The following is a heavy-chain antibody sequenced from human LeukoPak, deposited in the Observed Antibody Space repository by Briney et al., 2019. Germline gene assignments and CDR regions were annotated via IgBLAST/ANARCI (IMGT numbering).Heavy chain of an antibody. CDR1: GFTFSIYA. D-gene: IGHD3-3*01. Sequence: GGSLRLSCAASGFTFSIYAMSWVRQAPGKGLEWVAVISYDGSNKYYADSVKGRFTISRDNSKNTLYLQMNSLRAEDTAVYYCARGPYYDFWSGYYNPEYNWFDPWGQGTLVTVSS. V-gene: IGHV3-30-3*01. J-gene: IGHJ5*02. CDR2: ISYDGSNK. CDR3: ARGPYYDFWSGYYNPEYNWFDP.